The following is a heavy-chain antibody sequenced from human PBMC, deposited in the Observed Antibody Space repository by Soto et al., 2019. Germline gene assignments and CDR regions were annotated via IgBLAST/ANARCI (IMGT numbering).Heavy chain of an antibody. Sequence: PGGSLRLSCAASGFTFSSYGIHWVRQAPGKGLEWVAVISYDGSNKYYADSVKGRFTISRDNAKNSLYLQMNSLRAEDTAVYYCAREDSGSHFPANAFDIWGQGTMVTVSS. J-gene: IGHJ3*02. CDR3: AREDSGSHFPANAFDI. V-gene: IGHV3-30*03. CDR2: ISYDGSNK. D-gene: IGHD1-26*01. CDR1: GFTFSSYG.